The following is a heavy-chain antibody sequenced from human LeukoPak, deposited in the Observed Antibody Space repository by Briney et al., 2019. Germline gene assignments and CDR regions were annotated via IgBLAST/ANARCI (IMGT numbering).Heavy chain of an antibody. CDR1: GGSISSYY. CDR3: ARRRGSSWKTEYFDY. Sequence: NPSETLSLTCTVSGGSISSYYWGWIRQPPGKGLEWIGSIYYSGSTYYNPSLKSRVTISVDTSKNQFSLKLSSVTAADTAVYYCARRRGSSWKTEYFDYWGQGTLVTVSS. V-gene: IGHV4-39*01. D-gene: IGHD6-13*01. J-gene: IGHJ4*02. CDR2: IYYSGST.